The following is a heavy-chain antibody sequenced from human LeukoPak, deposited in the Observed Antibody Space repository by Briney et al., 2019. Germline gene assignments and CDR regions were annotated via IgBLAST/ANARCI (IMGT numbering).Heavy chain of an antibody. D-gene: IGHD6-13*01. CDR2: MNPNSGNT. CDR1: VYTFTSYD. Sequence: GASVKVSCKASVYTFTSYDINWGRQATGQGLEWMGWMNPNSGNTGYAQKLQGRITVTRKPSIRTAYMELSSLTSEDTAVYYCARIAAAGNRRLNYWGQGTLVTVSS. CDR3: ARIAAAGNRRLNY. V-gene: IGHV1-8*01. J-gene: IGHJ4*02.